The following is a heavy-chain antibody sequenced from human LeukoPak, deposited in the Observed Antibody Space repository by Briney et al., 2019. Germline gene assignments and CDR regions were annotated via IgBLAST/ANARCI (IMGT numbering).Heavy chain of an antibody. Sequence: GESLKISCKGSGYSFNSYWIGWVRQMPGKGLEWMGIIYPGDSDTRYSPSFQGQVTISADKSISTAYLRWSSLKASDTAMYYCARQDGNARYYFDYWGQGTLVTVSS. J-gene: IGHJ4*02. CDR1: GYSFNSYW. V-gene: IGHV5-51*01. CDR2: IYPGDSDT. D-gene: IGHD2-2*01. CDR3: ARQDGNARYYFDY.